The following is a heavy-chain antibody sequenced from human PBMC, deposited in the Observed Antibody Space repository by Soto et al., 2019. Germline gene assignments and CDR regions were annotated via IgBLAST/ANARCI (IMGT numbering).Heavy chain of an antibody. Sequence: GGSLRLSCAASGFTFSSYAMSWVRQAPGKGLEWVSAISGSGGSTYYADSVKGRFTISRDNSKNTLYMQMNSLRAEDTAVYYCAKDPCGGDCYAGMDVWGQGTTVTVS. V-gene: IGHV3-23*01. D-gene: IGHD2-21*02. CDR3: AKDPCGGDCYAGMDV. J-gene: IGHJ6*02. CDR2: ISGSGGST. CDR1: GFTFSSYA.